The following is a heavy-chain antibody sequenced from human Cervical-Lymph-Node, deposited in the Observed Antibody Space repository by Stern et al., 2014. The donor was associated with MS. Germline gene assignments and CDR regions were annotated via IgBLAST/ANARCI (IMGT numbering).Heavy chain of an antibody. Sequence: ESGPTLVKPTQTLKLTCTFSGFSLSTSGVGVGWIRQPPGKALQLLALIYWDDDKRYSPSLKSRLTIPKDTSKNQVVLTMTNMDPVDTATYYCAHEDTAMVMGYWGQGTLVTVSS. CDR3: AHEDTAMVMGY. CDR2: IYWDDDK. CDR1: GFSLSTSGVG. J-gene: IGHJ4*02. D-gene: IGHD5-18*01. V-gene: IGHV2-5*02.